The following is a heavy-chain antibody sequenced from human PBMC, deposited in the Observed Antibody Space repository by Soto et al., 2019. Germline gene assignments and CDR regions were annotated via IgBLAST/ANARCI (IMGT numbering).Heavy chain of an antibody. J-gene: IGHJ6*02. D-gene: IGHD6-6*01. Sequence: KPSETLSLTCAVYGGSFSGYYWSWIRQPPGKGLEWIGEINHSGSTNYNPSLKSRVTISVDTSKNQFSLKLSSVTAADTAVYYCARRGYSRSYLVRYGMDVWGQGNMVTVSS. CDR1: GGSFSGYY. CDR3: ARRGYSRSYLVRYGMDV. CDR2: INHSGST. V-gene: IGHV4-34*01.